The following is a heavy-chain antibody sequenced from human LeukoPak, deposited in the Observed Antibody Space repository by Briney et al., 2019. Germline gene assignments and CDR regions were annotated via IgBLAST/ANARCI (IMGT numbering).Heavy chain of an antibody. CDR2: ISYDGSNK. CDR3: AKGLGPLGGFDY. V-gene: IGHV3-30*18. J-gene: IGHJ4*02. CDR1: GFTFSSYG. Sequence: GGSLRLSCAASGFTFSSYGMHWVRQAPGKGLEWVAVISYDGSNKYYADSVKGRFTISRDNSKNTLYLQMNSLRAEDTAVYYCAKGLGPLGGFDYWGQGTLVTVSS. D-gene: IGHD5/OR15-5a*01.